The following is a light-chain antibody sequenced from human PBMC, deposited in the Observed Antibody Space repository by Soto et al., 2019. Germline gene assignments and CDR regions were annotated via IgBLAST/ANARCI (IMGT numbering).Light chain of an antibody. J-gene: IGLJ2*01. Sequence: QSALTQPASVSGSPGQSITIPCSGRSSDLGGLNYVSWYQQHPGKVPKLIIYKVDNRPSGISDRFSASKSGNTASLTISGLQAEDEAHYYCQTWGTGFQVFGGGTKLTVL. CDR1: SSDLGGLNY. CDR3: QTWGTGFQV. CDR2: KVD. V-gene: IGLV2-14*01.